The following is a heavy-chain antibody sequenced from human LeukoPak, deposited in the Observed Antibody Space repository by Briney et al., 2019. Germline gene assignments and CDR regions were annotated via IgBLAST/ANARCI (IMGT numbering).Heavy chain of an antibody. D-gene: IGHD2-21*01. V-gene: IGHV3-23*01. CDR1: GFTFSSYA. CDR2: VSGYGDRT. Sequence: GGSLRLSCAASGFTFSSYAMSWVRQTPGKGLEWVSAVSGYGDRTYYADSVRGRFTISRGNSRSTLYLQVNSLRAEDTAIYYCARDFAYKKFDYWGQGTLVTVSS. CDR3: ARDFAYKKFDY. J-gene: IGHJ4*02.